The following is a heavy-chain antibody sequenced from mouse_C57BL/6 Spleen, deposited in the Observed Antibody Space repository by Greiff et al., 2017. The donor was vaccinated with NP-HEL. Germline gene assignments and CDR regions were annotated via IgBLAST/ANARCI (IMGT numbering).Heavy chain of an antibody. CDR3: ARRAGYYGSSDYAMDY. V-gene: IGHV1-63*01. D-gene: IGHD1-1*01. Sequence: VQLQQSGAELVRPGTSVKMSCKASGYTFTNYWIGWAKQRPGHGLEWIGDIYPGGGYTNYNEKFKGKATLTADKSSSTAYMQFISLTSADSAIYYCARRAGYYGSSDYAMDYWGQGTSVTVSS. CDR2: IYPGGGYT. CDR1: GYTFTNYW. J-gene: IGHJ4*01.